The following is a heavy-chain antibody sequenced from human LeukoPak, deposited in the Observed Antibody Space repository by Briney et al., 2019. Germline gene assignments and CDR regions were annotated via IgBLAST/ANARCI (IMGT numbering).Heavy chain of an antibody. D-gene: IGHD2-8*02. V-gene: IGHV1-69*04. Sequence: GASVKVSCKASGGTFSSYAISWVRQAPGQGLEWMGRIIPILGIANYAQKFQGRVTITADKSTSTAYMELSSLRSEDTAVYYCARSPPPTTGHFDYWGQGTLVTVSS. CDR2: IIPILGIA. J-gene: IGHJ4*02. CDR1: GGTFSSYA. CDR3: ARSPPPTTGHFDY.